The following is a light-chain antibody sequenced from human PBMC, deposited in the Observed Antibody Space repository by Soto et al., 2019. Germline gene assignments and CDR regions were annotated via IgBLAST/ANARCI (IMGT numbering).Light chain of an antibody. CDR2: GNI. Sequence: QAVVTQPPSVSGTPGQRVSIYCTGTSSNIGAGYDVHWYQQLPGTAPRLLILGNINRPSGVPDRFSGSKSGTSASLAITGLQSEDEATYYCQSYDGSLSSSVFGAGTKLTVL. CDR3: QSYDGSLSSSV. V-gene: IGLV1-40*01. CDR1: SSNIGAGYD. J-gene: IGLJ2*01.